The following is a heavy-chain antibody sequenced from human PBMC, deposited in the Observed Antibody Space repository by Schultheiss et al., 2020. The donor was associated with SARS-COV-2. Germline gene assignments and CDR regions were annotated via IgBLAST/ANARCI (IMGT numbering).Heavy chain of an antibody. Sequence: GGSLRLSCAASGFTFTDYSMHWVRQAPGKGLEWVALVAYDGGNKFYADSVKGRFSISRDNSKNVLFLQMNSLRAEDTAVYYCARFIPGEKYGVDVWGQGTTVTVSS. J-gene: IGHJ6*02. CDR3: ARFIPGEKYGVDV. CDR1: GFTFTDYS. V-gene: IGHV3-30*04. D-gene: IGHD3-10*01. CDR2: VAYDGGNK.